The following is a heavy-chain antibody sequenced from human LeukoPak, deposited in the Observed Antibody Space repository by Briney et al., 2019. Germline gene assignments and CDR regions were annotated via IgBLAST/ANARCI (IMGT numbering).Heavy chain of an antibody. CDR3: ATQLVQGYYYGMDV. J-gene: IGHJ6*02. CDR2: FGPEDGET. Sequence: ASVKVSCKVSGYTLTELSMHWVRQAPGKGLEWMGGFGPEDGETIYAQKFQGRVTMTEDTSTDTAYMELSSLRSEDTAVYYCATQLVQGYYYGMDVWGQGTTVTVSS. CDR1: GYTLTELS. D-gene: IGHD6-13*01. V-gene: IGHV1-24*01.